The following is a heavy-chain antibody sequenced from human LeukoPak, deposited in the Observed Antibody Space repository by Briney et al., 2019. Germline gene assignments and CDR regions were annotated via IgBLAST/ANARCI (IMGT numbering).Heavy chain of an antibody. J-gene: IGHJ6*02. D-gene: IGHD6-13*01. V-gene: IGHV3-21*01. Sequence: PGGSLRLSCSASGFTFSSYSMNWLRQAPGKGLEWVSSISSSSSYIYYADSVKGRITSSRDNAKNSLDLQMNSLRAEDTAVYYCARTGYSSSREYYYYYYGMDVWGQGTTVTVSS. CDR1: GFTFSSYS. CDR2: ISSSSSYI. CDR3: ARTGYSSSREYYYYYYGMDV.